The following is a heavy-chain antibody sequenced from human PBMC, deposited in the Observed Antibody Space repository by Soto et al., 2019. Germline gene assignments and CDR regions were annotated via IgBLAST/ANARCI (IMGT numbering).Heavy chain of an antibody. V-gene: IGHV3-7*01. Sequence: GGSLRLSCAASGFTFTNYWMSWVRQAPGKGLEWVANIKPDGSEKFYVDSLKGRFTMSRDNAKNSLYLQMNGLRADDTAVYYCARDGLVPTAVKYDLDSWGQGTLVTVSS. J-gene: IGHJ4*02. CDR2: IKPDGSEK. CDR1: GFTFTNYW. D-gene: IGHD2-2*01. CDR3: ARDGLVPTAVKYDLDS.